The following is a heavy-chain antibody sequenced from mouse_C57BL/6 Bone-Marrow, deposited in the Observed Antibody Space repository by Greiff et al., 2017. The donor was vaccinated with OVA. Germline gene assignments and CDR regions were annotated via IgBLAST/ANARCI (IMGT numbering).Heavy chain of an antibody. CDR3: ARHGGAGYAMDY. V-gene: IGHV2-9*01. CDR1: GFSFTSYC. CDR2: IWGGGST. Sequence: VNLVESGPGLVAPSQSLSLSCTASGFSFTSYCVDWVRQPPGKGLEWLGVIWGGGSTNYNSALMSRLSISKDNSKSQVFLKMNSLQTDDTAMYYCARHGGAGYAMDYWGQGTSVTVSS. J-gene: IGHJ4*01.